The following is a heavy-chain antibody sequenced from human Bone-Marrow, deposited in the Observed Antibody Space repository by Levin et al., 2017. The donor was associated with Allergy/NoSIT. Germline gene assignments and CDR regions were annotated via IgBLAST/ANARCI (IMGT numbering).Heavy chain of an antibody. CDR3: ARCSGGTCYSGLDS. V-gene: IGHV4-30-4*01. J-gene: IGHJ4*02. CDR1: GASISSGDDY. D-gene: IGHD2-15*01. CDR2: IYYSGST. Sequence: PSETLSLTCTVSGASISSGDDYWSWIRQSPGKGLEWIGYIYYSGSTSYNPSLKSRVIMSVDTSKNHFSLRLGSATAADTAVYYCARCSGGTCYSGLDSWGQGTLVTVSS.